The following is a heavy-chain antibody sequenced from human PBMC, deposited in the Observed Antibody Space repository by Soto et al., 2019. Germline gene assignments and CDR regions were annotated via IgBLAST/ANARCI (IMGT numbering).Heavy chain of an antibody. CDR1: GYTFTSYY. D-gene: IGHD6-19*01. Sequence: QVQLVQSGAEVKKPGASVKVSCKASGYTFTSYYMHWVRQAPGQGLEWMGIIHPSCGSTSYEQKLQGRVTMTNDTSTRTVYMELSSLRSEDTAVYYCARGIAVAGTIFDYWGQGTLVTVSS. CDR2: IHPSCGST. J-gene: IGHJ4*02. CDR3: ARGIAVAGTIFDY. V-gene: IGHV1-46*03.